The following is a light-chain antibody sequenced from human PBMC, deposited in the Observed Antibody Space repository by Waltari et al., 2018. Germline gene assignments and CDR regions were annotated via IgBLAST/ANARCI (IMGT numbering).Light chain of an antibody. CDR2: DVS. Sequence: QSALTQPASVSGSPGQSITISCTGTSSDVGGYNYVSWYKQHPGKAPKLMIYDVSNRPSGVSNRFSGSKSGNTASLTISGLQAEDEADYYCSSYTSSSGGYVFGTGTKVTVL. CDR1: SSDVGGYNY. V-gene: IGLV2-14*01. J-gene: IGLJ1*01. CDR3: SSYTSSSGGYV.